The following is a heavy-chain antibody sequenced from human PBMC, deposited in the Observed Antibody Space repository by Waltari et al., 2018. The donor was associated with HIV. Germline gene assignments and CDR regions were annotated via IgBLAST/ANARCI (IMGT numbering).Heavy chain of an antibody. Sequence: QEQLVQSGAEMKQPGASLKVLCKASGYTFSHYHIPWVRQAPGQGLGWLGWMNPNSGATTCAQKFRGTVTMNRDTGIRTAFMELSGLTSDDTAVYFWARPMNTVISHTFKYGVDLWGQGTTVTVSS. CDR3: ARPMNTVISHTFKYGVDL. J-gene: IGHJ6*02. D-gene: IGHD4-17*01. V-gene: IGHV1-2*02. CDR1: GYTFSHYH. CDR2: MNPNSGAT.